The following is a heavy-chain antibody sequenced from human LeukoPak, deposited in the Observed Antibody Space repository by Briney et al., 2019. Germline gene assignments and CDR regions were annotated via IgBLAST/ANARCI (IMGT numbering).Heavy chain of an antibody. CDR2: TYWTSKWNN. D-gene: IGHD6-13*01. CDR3: ARVVSSSWYDYGFDP. CDR1: GDCVSTNSAG. Sequence: SQTLSLTCAISGDCVSTNSAGWNWIRQSPSRGFDWLGRTYWTSKWNNDFTGSVTRPLTINPDTSKIQFSLQLNSLPPEDTAVYYCARVVSSSWYDYGFDPWGQGTLVTVSS. J-gene: IGHJ5*02. V-gene: IGHV6-1*01.